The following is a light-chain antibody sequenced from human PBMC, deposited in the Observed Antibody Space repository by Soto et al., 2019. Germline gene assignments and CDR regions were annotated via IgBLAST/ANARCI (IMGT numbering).Light chain of an antibody. CDR3: QQYNNWPPLT. V-gene: IGKV3-15*01. J-gene: IGKJ4*01. Sequence: EIVMTQSPATLSVSPGERATLSCRASQSVSRYLARYQQKPGQAPRLLMYGASTRATGIPARFSGSGSGTEFTRTISSLQSEDFAVYYCQQYNNWPPLTFGGGTKVEIK. CDR1: QSVSRY. CDR2: GAS.